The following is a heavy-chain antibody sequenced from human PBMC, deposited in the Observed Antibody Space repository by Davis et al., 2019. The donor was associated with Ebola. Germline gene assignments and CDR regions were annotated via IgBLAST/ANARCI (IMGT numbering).Heavy chain of an antibody. CDR1: VITFSSYG. Sequence: GESLKISCADSVITFSSYGMHWVRQAPGKGLEWVAVISYDGSNKYYADSVKGRFTISRDNAKNTLYLQMNSLRVEDTAVYYCARDGIATFGKVEYYYGMDVWGKGTTVTVSS. D-gene: IGHD6-13*01. J-gene: IGHJ6*04. CDR3: ARDGIATFGKVEYYYGMDV. V-gene: IGHV3-30*03. CDR2: ISYDGSNK.